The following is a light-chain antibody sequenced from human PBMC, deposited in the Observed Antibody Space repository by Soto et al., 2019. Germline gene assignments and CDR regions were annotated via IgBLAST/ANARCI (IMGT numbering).Light chain of an antibody. CDR3: QQYGTSEII. Sequence: EFVLTQSPGTLSLSQGGRSTLSCRASQSLTNSFIAWYQQRPGQAPRLLIYDTSSRASGIPDRFSGSGSGTDFTLTSSRLETEDFAVFYCQQYGTSEIIFGQGTRLEIK. CDR1: QSLTNSF. J-gene: IGKJ5*01. CDR2: DTS. V-gene: IGKV3-20*01.